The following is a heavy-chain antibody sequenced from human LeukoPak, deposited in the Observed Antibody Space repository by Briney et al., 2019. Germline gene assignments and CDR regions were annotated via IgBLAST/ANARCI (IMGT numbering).Heavy chain of an antibody. Sequence: PGGSLRLSCAASGFTFDDYAMHWVRQAPGKGLEWVSGISWNSGSIGYADSVKGRYTISRDNAKNSLYLQMNSLRAEDTALYYCAKGFYQLLLYGAFDIWGQGTMVTVSS. V-gene: IGHV3-9*01. CDR3: AKGFYQLLLYGAFDI. CDR2: ISWNSGSI. J-gene: IGHJ3*02. CDR1: GFTFDDYA. D-gene: IGHD2-2*01.